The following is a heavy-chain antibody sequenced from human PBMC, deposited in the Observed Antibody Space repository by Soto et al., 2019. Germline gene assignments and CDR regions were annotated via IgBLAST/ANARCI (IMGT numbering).Heavy chain of an antibody. J-gene: IGHJ4*02. CDR1: GYTFSDHY. V-gene: IGHV1-2*02. D-gene: IGHD6-19*01. CDR3: GRGGPVAGPTSSEAYHPFYF. Sequence: QVQLVQSGAEVKKPGASVEVSCKTSGYTFSDHYTHWVRQAPGQGLEWMGWINPNSGGTGYAEKFQGRVTINRDTTISTAYMELNRLNSDDTAVYYCGRGGPVAGPTSSEAYHPFYFWGQGTLGTVSS. CDR2: INPNSGGT.